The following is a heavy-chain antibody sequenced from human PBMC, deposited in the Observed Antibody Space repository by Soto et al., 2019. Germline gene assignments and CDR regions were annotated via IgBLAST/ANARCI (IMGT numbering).Heavy chain of an antibody. CDR1: GGSISSSSYY. D-gene: IGHD3-22*01. CDR2: IYYSGST. J-gene: IGHJ4*02. CDR3: ARQRYYDDSGYYNN. Sequence: QLQLQESGPGLVKPSETLSLTCTVSGGSISSSSYYWGWIRQPPGKGLEWIGSIYYSGSTYYNASLKSRVTISVDTSKNQFSLKLSSVTAADTAVYYCARQRYYDDSGYYNNWGQGTLVTVSS. V-gene: IGHV4-39*01.